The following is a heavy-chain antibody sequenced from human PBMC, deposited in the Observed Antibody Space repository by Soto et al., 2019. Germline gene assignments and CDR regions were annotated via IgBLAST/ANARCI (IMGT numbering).Heavy chain of an antibody. CDR1: GGSFSGYY. CDR3: ARAREIAAAPDWFDP. CDR2: INRSGST. J-gene: IGHJ5*02. D-gene: IGHD6-13*01. V-gene: IGHV4-34*01. Sequence: PSETLSLTCAVYGGSFSGYYWSWIRQPPGKGLEWIGEINRSGSTNYNPSLKSRVTISVDTSKNQFSLKLSSVTAADTAVYYCARAREIAAAPDWFDPWGQGTLVTVS.